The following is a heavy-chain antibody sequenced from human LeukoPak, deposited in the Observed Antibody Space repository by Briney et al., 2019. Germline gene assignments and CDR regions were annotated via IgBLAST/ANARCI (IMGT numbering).Heavy chain of an antibody. CDR1: GFTVSSNY. CDR3: AGYIAAADYYFDY. Sequence: GGSLRLSCAASGFTVSSNYMSWVRQDPGKGLEWVSVIYSGGSTYYADSVKGRFTISRDNSKNTLYLQMNSLRAEDTAVYYCAGYIAAADYYFDYWGQGTLVTVSS. D-gene: IGHD6-13*01. V-gene: IGHV3-53*01. J-gene: IGHJ4*02. CDR2: IYSGGST.